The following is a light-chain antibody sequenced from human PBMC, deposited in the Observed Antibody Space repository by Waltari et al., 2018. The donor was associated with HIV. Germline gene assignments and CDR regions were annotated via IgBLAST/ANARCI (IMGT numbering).Light chain of an antibody. CDR1: RSDVGGYNY. Sequence: QSALTQPASVSGSPGQSITISCHGTRSDVGGYNYVSWYQQHPGKAPKLIIYDVTDRPSGVSNRFSGSKSGNTASLTISGLQAEDEADYYCVSYTSTIPLGAVFGGGTQLTVL. J-gene: IGLJ7*01. V-gene: IGLV2-14*03. CDR3: VSYTSTIPLGAV. CDR2: DVT.